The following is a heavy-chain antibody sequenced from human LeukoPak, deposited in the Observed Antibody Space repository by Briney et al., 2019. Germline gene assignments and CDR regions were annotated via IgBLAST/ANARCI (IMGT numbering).Heavy chain of an antibody. CDR3: APQATSGLHFS. Sequence: GSAVNVSCKASGYMFPGCYLHWVRQAPGQGPGWMGWINPNSGGTNSAQKFQGRVTMPRDTSLSTVYMELSRLRSDYTAVYYCAPQATSGLHFSGGQGTLATVSA. J-gene: IGHJ1*01. D-gene: IGHD6-19*01. CDR2: INPNSGGT. CDR1: GYMFPGCY. V-gene: IGHV1-2*02.